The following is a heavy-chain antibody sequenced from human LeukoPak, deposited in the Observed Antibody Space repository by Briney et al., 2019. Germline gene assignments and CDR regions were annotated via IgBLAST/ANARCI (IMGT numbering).Heavy chain of an antibody. CDR1: GFTLSDHY. CDR2: ISSRGSAI. V-gene: IGHV3-11*04. CDR3: ARDLKLGTSYEFDY. D-gene: IGHD1-7*01. J-gene: IGHJ4*02. Sequence: PGGSLRLSCAASGFTLSDHYMNWIRQAPGKGLEWISYISSRGSAIYYADSVKGRFTISRDNAKNSLYLQMNSLRVEYTAVYYCARDLKLGTSYEFDYWGQGTLVTVSS.